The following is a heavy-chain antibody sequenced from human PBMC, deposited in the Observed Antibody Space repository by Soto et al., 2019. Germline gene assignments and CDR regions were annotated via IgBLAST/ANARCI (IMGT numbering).Heavy chain of an antibody. V-gene: IGHV1-18*01. J-gene: IGHJ4*02. CDR3: ARRQGYSYGYDFDY. CDR1: DYTFSSYG. Sequence: QVQLVQSGAEVKKPGASVKVSCKASDYTFSSYGISWVRQAPGQGLEWMGWINSYNYKTNFAQKFQGRVTMTTDTPTSTAYMELRSLTSDDTAVYYCARRQGYSYGYDFDYWGQGTLVTVSS. CDR2: INSYNYKT. D-gene: IGHD5-18*01.